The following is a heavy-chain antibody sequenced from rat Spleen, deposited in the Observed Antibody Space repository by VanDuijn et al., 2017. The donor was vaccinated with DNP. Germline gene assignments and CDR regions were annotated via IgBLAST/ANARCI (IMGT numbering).Heavy chain of an antibody. CDR2: ISYDGSDT. CDR1: GFTFSDYA. Sequence: EVQLVESGGGLVQPGNSLRLSCAASGFTFSDYAMAWVRQSPKKGLEWVASISYDGSDTYYRDSVKGRFTISRDNAKSTLHLQMDSLRSEDTATYYCTRDTAYYYSNYISMGDWFAYWGQGTLVTVSS. CDR3: TRDTAYYYSNYISMGDWFAY. J-gene: IGHJ3*01. D-gene: IGHD1-2*01. V-gene: IGHV5-7*01.